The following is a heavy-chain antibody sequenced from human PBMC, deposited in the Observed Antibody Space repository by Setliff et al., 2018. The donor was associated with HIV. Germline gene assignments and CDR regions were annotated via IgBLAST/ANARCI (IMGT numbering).Heavy chain of an antibody. CDR1: GYTFTSYA. CDR3: ARALYGDYGGDLNWLDP. Sequence: ASVKVSCKASGYTFTSYAMHWVRQAPGQRLEWMGWVNTHTGSPTYAQAFTGRFVFSVDTSITTAYLEITSLKAEDTAVYYCARALYGDYGGDLNWLDPWGQGTLVTVSS. D-gene: IGHD4-17*01. V-gene: IGHV7-4-1*02. CDR2: VNTHTGSP. J-gene: IGHJ5*02.